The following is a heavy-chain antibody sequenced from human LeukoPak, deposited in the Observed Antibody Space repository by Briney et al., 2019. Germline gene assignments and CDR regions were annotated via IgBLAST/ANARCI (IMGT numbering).Heavy chain of an antibody. CDR1: GGTFSSYA. CDR3: ARELYSSGWYFGY. V-gene: IGHV1-69*04. CDR2: IIPILGIA. J-gene: IGHJ4*02. Sequence: SVKVSCKASGGTFSSYAISWVRQAPGQGLEWMGRIIPILGIANYAQKFQGRVTITADKSTSTAYMELSSLRSEDTAVYYCARELYSSGWYFGYWGQGTLVTVSS. D-gene: IGHD6-19*01.